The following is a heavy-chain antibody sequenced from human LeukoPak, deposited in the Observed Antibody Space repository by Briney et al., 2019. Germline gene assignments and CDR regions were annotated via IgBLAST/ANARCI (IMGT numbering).Heavy chain of an antibody. V-gene: IGHV1-69*05. J-gene: IGHJ3*02. CDR2: IIPIFGTA. CDR3: ARRAPYYYDSSGHDAFDI. CDR1: GGTFISYA. Sequence: SVKVSCKASGGTFISYAISWVRQAPGQGLEWMGRIIPIFGTANYAQKFQGRVTITTDESTSTAYMELSSLRSEDTAVYYCARRAPYYYDSSGHDAFDIWGQGTMVTVSS. D-gene: IGHD3-22*01.